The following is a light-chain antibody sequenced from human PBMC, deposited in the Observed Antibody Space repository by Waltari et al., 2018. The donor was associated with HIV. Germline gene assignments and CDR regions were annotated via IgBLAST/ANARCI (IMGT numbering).Light chain of an antibody. CDR1: SSDVGGYNY. V-gene: IGLV2-14*01. Sequence: QSALTQPASVSGSPGQSITISCPGTSSDVGGYNYVSWYPQHPGKAPKRMIYEVSSRPSGVSNRCSGCESGNTASLTTSGLQAEDEADYYCSSYTSSSTPVVFGGGTKLTVL. CDR2: EVS. CDR3: SSYTSSSTPVV. J-gene: IGLJ2*01.